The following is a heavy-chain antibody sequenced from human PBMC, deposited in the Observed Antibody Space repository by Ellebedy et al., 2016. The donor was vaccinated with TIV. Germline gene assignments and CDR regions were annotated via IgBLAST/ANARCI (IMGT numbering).Heavy chain of an antibody. CDR1: GFSFSTYS. V-gene: IGHV3-48*02. J-gene: IGHJ6*02. CDR2: LSSGTGII. CDR3: ARGVHYGLDV. Sequence: GESLKISXGASGFSFSTYSMNCVRQAPGKELEWVSHLSSGTGIITYADSVKGRFTMPRDSAKNSLYLQMHSLRDDDTAVYYCARGVHYGLDVWGQGTTVTVSS.